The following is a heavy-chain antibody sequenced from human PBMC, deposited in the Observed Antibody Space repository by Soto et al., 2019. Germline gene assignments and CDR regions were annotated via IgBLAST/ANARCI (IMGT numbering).Heavy chain of an antibody. D-gene: IGHD3-3*01. CDR3: ATVQGADFWSASPSYYYMDV. CDR2: LYKNGNA. Sequence: QVQLQESGTGQVKPSETLSLTCTVSGVSINTQYWSWVRQPPGKGLEWIGYLYKNGNAKHSPSLSSGVSLSLDTSKNHWSLNLTSVTAEDTGDYYCATVQGADFWSASPSYYYMDVWRKGATVTVSS. J-gene: IGHJ6*03. V-gene: IGHV4-59*11. CDR1: GVSINTQY.